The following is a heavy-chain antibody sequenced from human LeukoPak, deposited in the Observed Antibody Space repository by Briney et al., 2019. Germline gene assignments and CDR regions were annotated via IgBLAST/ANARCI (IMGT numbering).Heavy chain of an antibody. Sequence: PSETLSLTCTVSGGSISSYYWSWIRQPPGKGLEWIGYIYYSGSTNYNPSLKSRVTISVDTSKNQFSLKLSPVTAADTAVYYCARITIFGVALDYWGQGTLVTVSS. J-gene: IGHJ4*02. CDR1: GGSISSYY. V-gene: IGHV4-59*01. CDR3: ARITIFGVALDY. CDR2: IYYSGST. D-gene: IGHD3-3*01.